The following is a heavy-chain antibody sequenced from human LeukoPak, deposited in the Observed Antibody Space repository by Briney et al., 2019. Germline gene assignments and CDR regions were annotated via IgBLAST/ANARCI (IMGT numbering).Heavy chain of an antibody. CDR1: GFTFNNFA. J-gene: IGHJ5*02. Sequence: GGSLRLSCAASGFTFNNFAMSWVRQAPGKGLEWVSAISGSGGSTYYADSVKGRFTISRDNSKNSLYLQMNSLRAEDTALYYCLFMGKRKDWFDPWGQGTLVTVSS. CDR3: LFMGKRKDWFDP. CDR2: ISGSGGST. D-gene: IGHD7-27*01. V-gene: IGHV3-23*01.